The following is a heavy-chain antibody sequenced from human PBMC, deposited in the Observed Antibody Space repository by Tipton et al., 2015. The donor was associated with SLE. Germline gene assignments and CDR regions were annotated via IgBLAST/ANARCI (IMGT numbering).Heavy chain of an antibody. J-gene: IGHJ2*01. CDR1: GGSISSGASS. D-gene: IGHD4-17*01. V-gene: IGHV4-30-2*01. CDR3: ASPHGDSDFDL. Sequence: LRLSCTVSGGSISSGASSWSWIRQPPGKGLEWMGYIYHTGSTYNNPSLKSRVTISVDTSKNQFSLKLSSVTAADTAVYYCASPHGDSDFDLWGRGTLVTVSS. CDR2: IYHTGST.